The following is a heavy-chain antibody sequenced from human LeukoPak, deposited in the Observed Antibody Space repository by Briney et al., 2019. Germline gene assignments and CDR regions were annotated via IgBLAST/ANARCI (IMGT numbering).Heavy chain of an antibody. Sequence: SETLSLTYTVSGGSISSSSYYWGWIRQPPGKGLEWIGSIYYSGSTYYNPSLKSRVTISVDTSKNQFSLKLSSVTAADTAVYYCARVATYYYDSSGYYRGGFDYWGQGTLVTVSS. V-gene: IGHV4-39*07. CDR3: ARVATYYYDSSGYYRGGFDY. J-gene: IGHJ4*02. CDR2: IYYSGST. D-gene: IGHD3-22*01. CDR1: GGSISSSSYY.